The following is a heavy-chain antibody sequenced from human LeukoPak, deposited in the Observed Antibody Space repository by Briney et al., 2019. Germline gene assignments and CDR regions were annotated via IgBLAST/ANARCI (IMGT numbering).Heavy chain of an antibody. CDR3: ARAADIVATYYYYYYMDV. CDR2: IYSGGST. D-gene: IGHD5-12*01. J-gene: IGHJ6*03. Sequence: GGSLRLSCAASGFTVSSNYMSWVRQAPGKGLEWVSVIYSGGSTYYADSVKGRFTISRHNSKNTLYLQMNSLRAEDTAVYYCARAADIVATYYYYYYMDVWGKGTTVTVSS. V-gene: IGHV3-53*04. CDR1: GFTVSSNY.